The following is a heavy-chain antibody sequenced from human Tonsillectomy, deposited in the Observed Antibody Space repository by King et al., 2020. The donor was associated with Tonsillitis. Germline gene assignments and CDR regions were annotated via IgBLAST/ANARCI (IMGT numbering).Heavy chain of an antibody. J-gene: IGHJ6*02. D-gene: IGHD5-24*01. CDR2: IYHSGST. V-gene: IGHV4-30-2*01. CDR3: ARAPLDVYTGLSHGMDV. Sequence: QLQLQESGSGLVKPSQTLSLTCAVSGGSISSGGYSWSWIRQPPGKGLEWIGSIYHSGSTYYNPSLKSRAIISVDRSKNQFSLKVTSVTAADTAVYYCARAPLDVYTGLSHGMDVWGQGTTVTVSS. CDR1: GGSISSGGYS.